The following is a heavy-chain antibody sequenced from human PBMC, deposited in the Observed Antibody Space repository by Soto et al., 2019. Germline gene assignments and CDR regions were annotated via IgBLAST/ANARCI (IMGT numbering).Heavy chain of an antibody. V-gene: IGHV3-23*01. Sequence: EVQLLESGGGLVQPGGSLRLSCAASGFTFSSYAMSWVRQAQGKGLEWVSGISGSGGSTYYEDSVKGRFTSSRDNSKKTLYMQMNSLRAEDTAVYYCAKDRGGCSSTSCPPRLFDYWGQGTLVTVSS. D-gene: IGHD2-2*01. CDR2: ISGSGGST. J-gene: IGHJ4*02. CDR1: GFTFSSYA. CDR3: AKDRGGCSSTSCPPRLFDY.